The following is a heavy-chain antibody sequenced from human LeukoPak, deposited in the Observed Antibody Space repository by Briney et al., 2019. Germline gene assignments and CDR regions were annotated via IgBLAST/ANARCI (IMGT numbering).Heavy chain of an antibody. V-gene: IGHV3-11*01. J-gene: IGHJ4*02. Sequence: GGSLRLSCAASGFTFSDYYMSWIRQAPGRGLEWVSYISSSGSTIYYADSVKGRFTISRDNAKNSLYLQMNSLRAEDTAVYYCARAFNSSSWYEGGYWGQGTLVTVSS. CDR1: GFTFSDYY. CDR2: ISSSGSTI. CDR3: ARAFNSSSWYEGGY. D-gene: IGHD6-13*01.